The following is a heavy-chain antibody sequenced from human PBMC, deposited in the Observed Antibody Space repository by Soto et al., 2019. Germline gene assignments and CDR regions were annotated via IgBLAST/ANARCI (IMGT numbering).Heavy chain of an antibody. CDR2: ITATGDID. CDR3: AKGSSREGYT. J-gene: IGHJ5*02. V-gene: IGHV3-23*01. CDR1: GFAFSNYV. Sequence: SLRLSCAASGFAFSNYVMTWVRQAPGKGLDWVSSITATGDIDAYADSVRGRFTISRDNSKDTLSLHMSSLRVEDTAVYYCAKGSSREGYTWGQGTLVTVSS. D-gene: IGHD5-12*01.